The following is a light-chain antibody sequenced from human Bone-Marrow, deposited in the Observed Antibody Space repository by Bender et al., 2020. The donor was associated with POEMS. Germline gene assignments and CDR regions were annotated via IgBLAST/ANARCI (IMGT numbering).Light chain of an antibody. Sequence: SYVLTQPPSVSVAPGLTARITCGGDNIGSQSVHWYQQKPGQAPVLVVYDDSDRPPGIPGRFSGSSPGNTATLTITRVGGGGEADYCCQVWDTSSDHRGVFGTGTKVTVL. CDR1: NIGSQS. CDR3: QVWDTSSDHRGV. CDR2: DDS. V-gene: IGLV3-21*02. J-gene: IGLJ1*01.